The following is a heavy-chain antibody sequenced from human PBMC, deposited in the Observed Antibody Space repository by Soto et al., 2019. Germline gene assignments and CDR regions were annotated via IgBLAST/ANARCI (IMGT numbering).Heavy chain of an antibody. J-gene: IGHJ3*02. Sequence: ASVKVSCKPSGYTFTSNGLSWVRQAPGQGLEWMGWISTNKGNTNYAQKFQGRVTMTTERSTTTAYMELRSLRSDGTAIYYCVRLTGDALDIWGQGTLVTVSS. CDR2: ISTNKGNT. CDR1: GYTFTSNG. V-gene: IGHV1-18*04. CDR3: VRLTGDALDI. D-gene: IGHD4-4*01.